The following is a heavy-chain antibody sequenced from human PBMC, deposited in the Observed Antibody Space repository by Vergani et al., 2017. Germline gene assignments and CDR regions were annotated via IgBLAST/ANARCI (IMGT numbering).Heavy chain of an antibody. D-gene: IGHD6-13*01. CDR2: INHSGRT. CDR1: GGSFSGYY. J-gene: IGHJ4*02. V-gene: IGHV4-34*01. CDR3: AREGIRAAAGKTFDY. Sequence: QVQLQQWGAGLLKPSETLSLTCAVYGGSFSGYYWSWIRQPPGKGLERIGEINHSGRTNYNPSLKSRVTISVDKSKNQFSLKLSSLTAADTAVYYCAREGIRAAAGKTFDYWGQGTLVTVSA.